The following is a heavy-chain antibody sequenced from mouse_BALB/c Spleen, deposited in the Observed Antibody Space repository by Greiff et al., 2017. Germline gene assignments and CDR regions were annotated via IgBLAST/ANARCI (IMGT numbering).Heavy chain of an antibody. CDR3: ARDYYDYDDGYFDY. V-gene: IGHV5-9-4*01. CDR2: ISSGGSYT. CDR1: GFTFSSYA. Sequence: EVQLQESGGGLVKPGGSLKLSCAASGFTFSSYAMSWVRQSPEKRLEWVAEISSGGSYTYYPDTVTGRFTISRDNAKNILYLQMSSLRSEDTAMYYCARDYYDYDDGYFDYWGQGTTLTVSS. D-gene: IGHD2-4*01. J-gene: IGHJ2*01.